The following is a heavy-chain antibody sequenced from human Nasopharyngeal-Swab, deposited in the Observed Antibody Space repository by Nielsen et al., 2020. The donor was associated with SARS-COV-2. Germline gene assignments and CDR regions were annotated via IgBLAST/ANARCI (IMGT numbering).Heavy chain of an antibody. J-gene: IGHJ4*02. CDR3: AREFGDTFDY. Sequence: SDTLSLTCTVSAGSISRYYWSWIRQPPGKGLEWIGYLYHSGSTNYNPSLKSRVTISVDTSKNQFSLKLSSVTAADTAVYYCAREFGDTFDYWGQGTLVTVSS. D-gene: IGHD2-21*01. CDR2: LYHSGST. CDR1: AGSISRYY. V-gene: IGHV4-59*01.